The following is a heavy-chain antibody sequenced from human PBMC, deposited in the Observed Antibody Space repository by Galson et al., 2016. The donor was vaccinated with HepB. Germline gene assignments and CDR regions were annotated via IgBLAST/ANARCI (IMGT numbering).Heavy chain of an antibody. CDR3: AKESHRCGYDALDI. J-gene: IGHJ3*02. Sequence: SLRLSCAGSGFTFSSHPMTWVRQAPGKGLEWVSDISNSGDNKYYADSVKGRFTISRDNSKNTLNLQMNSLRAEDTAVYYCAKESHRCGYDALDIWGQGTMVSVSS. V-gene: IGHV3-23*01. D-gene: IGHD5-12*01. CDR1: GFTFSSHP. CDR2: ISNSGDNK.